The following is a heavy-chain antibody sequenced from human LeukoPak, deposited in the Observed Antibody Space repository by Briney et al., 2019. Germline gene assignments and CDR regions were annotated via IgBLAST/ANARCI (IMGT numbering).Heavy chain of an antibody. CDR2: ISAYNGNT. J-gene: IGHJ6*02. Sequence: GASVKVSCKASGYTFTSYGISWVRQAPGQGLEWMGWISAYNGNTNYAQKLQGRVTMTTDTSTSTAYMELRSLRSDDTAVYYCARIPPLYYYYGTDVWGQGTTVTVSS. CDR3: ARIPPLYYYYGTDV. D-gene: IGHD2-2*02. CDR1: GYTFTSYG. V-gene: IGHV1-18*01.